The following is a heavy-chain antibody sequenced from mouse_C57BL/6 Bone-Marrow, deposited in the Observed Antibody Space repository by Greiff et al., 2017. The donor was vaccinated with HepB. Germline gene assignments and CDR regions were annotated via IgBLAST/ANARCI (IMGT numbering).Heavy chain of an antibody. D-gene: IGHD1-1*01. Sequence: QVQLKQSGPGLVAPSQSLSITCTVSGFSLSSYGVDWVRQSPGKGLEWLGVIWGVGSTNYNSALKSRLSIRKDNSKSQVFLKMNSLQTDDTAMYYCASAITTVVASYYYAMDYWGQGTSVTVSS. V-gene: IGHV2-6*01. CDR3: ASAITTVVASYYYAMDY. CDR1: GFSLSSYG. J-gene: IGHJ4*01. CDR2: IWGVGST.